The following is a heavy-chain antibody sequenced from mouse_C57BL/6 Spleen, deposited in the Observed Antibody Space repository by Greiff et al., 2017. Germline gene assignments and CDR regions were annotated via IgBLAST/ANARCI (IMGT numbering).Heavy chain of an antibody. D-gene: IGHD1-1*01. CDR3: ARNYGSSYVPLDY. J-gene: IGHJ2*01. CDR2: INPSSGYT. CDR1: GYTFTSYW. V-gene: IGHV1-7*01. Sequence: QVQLKQSGAELAKPGASVKLSCKASGYTFTSYWMHWVKQRPGQGLEWIGYINPSSGYTKYNQKFKDKATLTADKSSSTAYMQLSSLTYEDSAVYYCARNYGSSYVPLDYWGQGTTLTVSS.